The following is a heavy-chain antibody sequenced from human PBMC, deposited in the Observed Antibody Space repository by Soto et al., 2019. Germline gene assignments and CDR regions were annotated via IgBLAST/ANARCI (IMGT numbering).Heavy chain of an antibody. Sequence: EMLLVESVGGLVQPGVSLRLSCAASGFTFSNFWMLWFRHGPGKGLEWVATIKPDGSIKDYANSVRGRFTTSRDNTKNSMFLQMAALRAEDTTVYYCAEGTGWLTEYWCQGPLLTVFS. CDR2: IKPDGSIK. CDR1: GFTFSNFW. D-gene: IGHD6-19*01. CDR3: AEGTGWLTEY. J-gene: IGHJ4*02. V-gene: IGHV3-7*03.